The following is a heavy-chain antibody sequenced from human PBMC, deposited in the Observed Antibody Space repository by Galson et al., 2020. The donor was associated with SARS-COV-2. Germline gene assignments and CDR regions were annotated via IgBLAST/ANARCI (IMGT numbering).Heavy chain of an antibody. V-gene: IGHV3-9*01. CDR2: ISWNSGSI. J-gene: IGHJ4*02. D-gene: IGHD3-22*01. CDR3: AKAGYYYDSSGYYDTHVADY. CDR1: GFTFDDYA. Sequence: GGSLRLSCAASGFTFDDYAMHWVRQAPGKGLEWVSGISWNSGSIGYADSVKGRFTISRDNAKNSLYLQMNSLRAEDTALYYCAKAGYYYDSSGYYDTHVADYWGQGTLFTVSS.